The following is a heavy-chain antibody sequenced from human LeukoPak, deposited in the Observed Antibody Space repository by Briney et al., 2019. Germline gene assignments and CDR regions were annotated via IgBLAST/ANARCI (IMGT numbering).Heavy chain of an antibody. Sequence: ASVKVSCKASGYTFTGYYMHWVRQAPGQGLEWMGWINPNSGGTNYAQKFQGRVTMTRDTSISTAYMELSRLRSDDTAVYYCARGSEYSSGLADYWGQGTLVTVSS. CDR1: GYTFTGYY. D-gene: IGHD6-19*01. J-gene: IGHJ4*02. CDR2: INPNSGGT. CDR3: ARGSEYSSGLADY. V-gene: IGHV1-2*02.